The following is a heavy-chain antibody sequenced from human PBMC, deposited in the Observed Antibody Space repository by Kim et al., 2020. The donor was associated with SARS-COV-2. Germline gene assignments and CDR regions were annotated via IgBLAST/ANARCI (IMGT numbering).Heavy chain of an antibody. V-gene: IGHV3-15*01. J-gene: IGHJ4*02. D-gene: IGHD3-16*02. Sequence: VKGRFTISGDDSKNTLYLQTNSLKTEDTAVYYCTTEVTYDYIWGSYRFEDYWGQGTLVTVSS. CDR3: TTEVTYDYIWGSYRFEDY.